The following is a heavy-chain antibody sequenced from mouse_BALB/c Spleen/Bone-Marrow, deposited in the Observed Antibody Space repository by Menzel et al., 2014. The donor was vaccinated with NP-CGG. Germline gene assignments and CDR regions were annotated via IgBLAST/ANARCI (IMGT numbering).Heavy chain of an antibody. J-gene: IGHJ4*01. CDR3: ARSTWSYYNGMDY. Sequence: EVKVVESGGGLVQPGGSRKLSCAASGFTFSNFGIHWVRQAPEKGLEWVAYISGVSSTIYYADTVKGRFTISRDNPENTLFLQMTSLRSEDTAMYYCARSTWSYYNGMDYWGQGTSVTVSS. D-gene: IGHD1-1*01. V-gene: IGHV5-17*02. CDR1: GFTFSNFG. CDR2: ISGVSSTI.